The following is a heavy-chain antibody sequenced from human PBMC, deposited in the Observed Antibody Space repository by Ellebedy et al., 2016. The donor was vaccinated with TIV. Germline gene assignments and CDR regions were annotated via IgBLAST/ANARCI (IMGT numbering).Heavy chain of an antibody. Sequence: GESLKISXAASGFAFDDYPMHWVRQSPGKGLNWVSLITWDGATTSYADSVKGRFTISRDNTKNSLYLHMNSLTAEDTAFYFCAKAGPSSWSFHYWGKGILVTVSS. CDR3: AKAGPSSWSFHY. CDR2: ITWDGATT. CDR1: GFAFDDYP. D-gene: IGHD6-13*01. V-gene: IGHV3-43*01. J-gene: IGHJ4*01.